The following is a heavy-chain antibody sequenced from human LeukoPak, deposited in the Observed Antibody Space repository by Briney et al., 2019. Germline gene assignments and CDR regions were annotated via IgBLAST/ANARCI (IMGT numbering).Heavy chain of an antibody. CDR1: GYTFTDYY. V-gene: IGHV1-2*02. J-gene: IGHJ3*02. CDR3: ARAGVWDYNDSSGYHNGAFDI. Sequence: ASVKVSCKASGYTFTDYYMHWVRQAPGQGLEWMGWINPDSGGTNYAQRFQGRVTMTRDTSISTAYMELSRLRSDDTAFYYCARAGVWDYNDSSGYHNGAFDIWGQGTMVTVSP. D-gene: IGHD3-22*01. CDR2: INPDSGGT.